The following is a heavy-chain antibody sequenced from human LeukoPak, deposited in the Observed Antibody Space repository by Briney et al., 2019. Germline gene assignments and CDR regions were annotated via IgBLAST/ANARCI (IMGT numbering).Heavy chain of an antibody. CDR1: GGSISSYY. D-gene: IGHD3-10*01. V-gene: IGHV4-4*07. CDR3: ARDYYGSGSYSFDY. Sequence: SETLSLTCTVSGGSISSYYWSWIRQPPGKGREWIGRIYTSGSTNYNPSLKSRVTMSVDTSKNQFSLKLSSVTAADTAVYYCARDYYGSGSYSFDYWGQGTLVTVSS. CDR2: IYTSGST. J-gene: IGHJ4*02.